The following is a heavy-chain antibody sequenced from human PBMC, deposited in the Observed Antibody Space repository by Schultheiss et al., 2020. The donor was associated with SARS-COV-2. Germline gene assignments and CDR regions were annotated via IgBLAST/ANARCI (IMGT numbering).Heavy chain of an antibody. Sequence: SETLSLTCTVSGGSISSYYWSWIRQPPGKGLEWIGYINYSGSTNYNPSLKSRVTISVDKSKNQFSLKLSSVTAADTAVYYCARKVRYYDFWSGYSDYYGMDVWGQGTTVTVSS. D-gene: IGHD3-3*01. CDR1: GGSISSYY. J-gene: IGHJ6*02. CDR2: INYSGST. CDR3: ARKVRYYDFWSGYSDYYGMDV. V-gene: IGHV4-59*12.